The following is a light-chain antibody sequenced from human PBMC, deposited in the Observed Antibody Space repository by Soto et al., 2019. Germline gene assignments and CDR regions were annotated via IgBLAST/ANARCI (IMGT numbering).Light chain of an antibody. CDR1: KSILSW. CDR2: DAS. J-gene: IGKJ1*01. CDR3: QRYDTYWT. Sequence: DIQTNQSPSALSASVGDRVAITCRASKSILSWLALYQHKPGKAPKLLIYDASSLESGVPSRFSGSRSGTEFTLTISSLQPDYIATYYCQRYDTYWTFGQGTKVDIK. V-gene: IGKV1-5*01.